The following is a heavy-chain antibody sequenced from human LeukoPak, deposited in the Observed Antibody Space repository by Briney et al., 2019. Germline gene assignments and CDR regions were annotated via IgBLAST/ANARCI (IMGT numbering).Heavy chain of an antibody. CDR3: ARDGAAPGLYFDS. Sequence: PGGSLRLSCAVSGFTFSSYWMNWVRQAPGMGLEWVASIRLDGGEKSYVDSVKGRFTISRDNTKNSLYLQMSSLRAEDTAVYYCARDGAAPGLYFDSWGQGTLVTVSS. CDR2: IRLDGGEK. CDR1: GFTFSSYW. D-gene: IGHD6-13*01. V-gene: IGHV3-7*01. J-gene: IGHJ4*01.